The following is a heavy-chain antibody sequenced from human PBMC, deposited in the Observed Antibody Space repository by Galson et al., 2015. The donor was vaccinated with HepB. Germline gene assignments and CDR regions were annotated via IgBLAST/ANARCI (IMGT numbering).Heavy chain of an antibody. V-gene: IGHV3-43*01. D-gene: IGHD5-12*01. Sequence: SLRLSCAASGFTFDDYTMHWVRQAPGKGLEWVSLISWDGGSTYYADSVKGRFTISRDNSKNSLYLQMNSLRTEDTALYYCAKGVAHYYYGMDVWGQGTTVTVSS. J-gene: IGHJ6*02. CDR3: AKGVAHYYYGMDV. CDR1: GFTFDDYT. CDR2: ISWDGGST.